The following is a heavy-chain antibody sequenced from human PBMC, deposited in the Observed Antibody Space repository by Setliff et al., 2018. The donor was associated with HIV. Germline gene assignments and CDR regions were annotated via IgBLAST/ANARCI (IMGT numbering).Heavy chain of an antibody. Sequence: ASVKVSCKASGYTFTSYDISWVRQAPGQGLEWMGWISAYNGNTNYAQKLQGRVTMTTDTSTSTAYMELRSLRSDDTAVYYCAREIGDYYGSSGYYPPTDYYYGMDVWGQGTTVTVSS. CDR3: AREIGDYYGSSGYYPPTDYYYGMDV. V-gene: IGHV1-18*01. J-gene: IGHJ6*02. D-gene: IGHD3-22*01. CDR1: GYTFTSYD. CDR2: ISAYNGNT.